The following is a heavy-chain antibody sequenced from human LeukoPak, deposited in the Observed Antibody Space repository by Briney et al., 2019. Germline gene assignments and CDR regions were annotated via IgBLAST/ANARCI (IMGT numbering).Heavy chain of an antibody. CDR3: ARGGLQTFDY. V-gene: IGHV4-30-2*01. Sequence: PSETLSLTCTVSGGSISSGGYYWSWIRQPPGKGLEWIGYIYHSGSTYYNPSLKSRVTISVDRSKNQFSLKLSSVTAADTAVYYCARGGLQTFDYWGQGTLVTVSS. CDR2: IYHSGST. CDR1: GGSISSGGYY. J-gene: IGHJ4*02. D-gene: IGHD4-11*01.